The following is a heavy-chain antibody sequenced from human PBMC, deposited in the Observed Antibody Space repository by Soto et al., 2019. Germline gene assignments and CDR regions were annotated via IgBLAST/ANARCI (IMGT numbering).Heavy chain of an antibody. Sequence: GESLKISCKGSGYSFTSYWISWVRQMPGKGLEWMGRIDPSDSYTNYSPSFQGHVTISADKSISTAYLQWSSLKASDTAMYYCARGPLSEAAYYYYGMDVWGQGTKVTVSS. J-gene: IGHJ6*02. CDR2: IDPSDSYT. CDR3: ARGPLSEAAYYYYGMDV. D-gene: IGHD6-25*01. V-gene: IGHV5-10-1*01. CDR1: GYSFTSYW.